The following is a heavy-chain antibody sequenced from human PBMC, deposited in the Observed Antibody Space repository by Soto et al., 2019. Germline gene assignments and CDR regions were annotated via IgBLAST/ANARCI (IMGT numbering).Heavy chain of an antibody. V-gene: IGHV1-3*01. D-gene: IGHD2-15*01. CDR3: ARVYLACSGGNCFRAHPGDN. CDR1: GYRFTSYA. J-gene: IGHJ4*02. Sequence: ASVKASFKEPGYRFTSYALHWARQSTGQSLEWMGCIDAGSSNTKYSQKVQGRLTITRDTSANTVYMDLSSLRAEDTAVYYCARVYLACSGGNCFRAHPGDNCGKGTLVTVSS. CDR2: IDAGSSNT.